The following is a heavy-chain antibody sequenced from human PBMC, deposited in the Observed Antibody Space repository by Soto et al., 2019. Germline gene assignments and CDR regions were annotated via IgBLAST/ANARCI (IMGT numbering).Heavy chain of an antibody. CDR1: GGSISSSNW. V-gene: IGHV4-4*02. CDR2: IYHSGST. J-gene: IGHJ4*02. Sequence: QVQLQESGPGLVKPSGTLSLTCAVSGGSISSSNWWSWVRQPPGTGLEWIGEIYHSGSTNYNPSLKSRVTVSVDKSKNQCSLKLSSVTAADTAVYYCARAPGCYSYGLYYFDYCGQGTLVTVSS. D-gene: IGHD5-18*01. CDR3: ARAPGCYSYGLYYFDY.